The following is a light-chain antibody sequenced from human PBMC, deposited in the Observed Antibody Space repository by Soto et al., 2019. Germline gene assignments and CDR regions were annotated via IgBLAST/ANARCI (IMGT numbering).Light chain of an antibody. CDR1: QSISSW. J-gene: IGKJ1*01. CDR2: AAS. CDR3: LQDYSYPWA. Sequence: GYRDSITCLASQSISSWLAWYQQKPGKAPKLLIHAASSLESGVPTRFSGSGSRTDFNFTIRSLQAGDFATYFCLQDYSYPWAFGQGTKVDIK. V-gene: IGKV1-5*01.